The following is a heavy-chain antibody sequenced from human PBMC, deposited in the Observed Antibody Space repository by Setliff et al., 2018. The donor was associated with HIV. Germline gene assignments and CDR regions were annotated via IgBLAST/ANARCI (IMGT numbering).Heavy chain of an antibody. CDR2: INPGDGST. V-gene: IGHV1-46*01. J-gene: IGHJ5*02. D-gene: IGHD6-13*01. Sequence: ASVKVSCKASGYTFTSYYIYWVRQAPGQGLQWMGRINPGDGSTIYAQKFQGRVTMTRDTSISTAYMELSRLRSDDTAVYYCASGEYSSSWSFRRKNNWFDPWGQGTLVTVSS. CDR1: GYTFTSYY. CDR3: ASGEYSSSWSFRRKNNWFDP.